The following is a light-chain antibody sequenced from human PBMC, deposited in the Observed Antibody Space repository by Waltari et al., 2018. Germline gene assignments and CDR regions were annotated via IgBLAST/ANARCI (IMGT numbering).Light chain of an antibody. CDR3: TSYTSSSTLV. Sequence: QSALTQPASVSGSPGQSITISCTGTSSDIGSYHSVSWFQQHPGKAPKLIRYNVNNRPSECSQLFSGAKSGNTASLTISGLQAEDEATYYCTSYTSSSTLVFGGGTKVTVL. CDR1: SSDIGSYHS. J-gene: IGLJ2*01. CDR2: NVN. V-gene: IGLV2-14*03.